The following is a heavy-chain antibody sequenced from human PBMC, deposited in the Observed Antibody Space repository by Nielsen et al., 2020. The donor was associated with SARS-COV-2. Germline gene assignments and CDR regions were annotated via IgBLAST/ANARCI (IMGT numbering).Heavy chain of an antibody. Sequence: SLKISCTASGFTFSYYAMSWVRQAPGKGLEWVSGITWNSGSIGYADSVKGRFTISRDNAKNSLYLQMNSLRAEDTALYYCAKDIGDTEYYFDYWGQGTLVTVSS. J-gene: IGHJ4*02. CDR3: AKDIGDTEYYFDY. V-gene: IGHV3-9*01. CDR1: GFTFSYYA. D-gene: IGHD5-18*01. CDR2: ITWNSGSI.